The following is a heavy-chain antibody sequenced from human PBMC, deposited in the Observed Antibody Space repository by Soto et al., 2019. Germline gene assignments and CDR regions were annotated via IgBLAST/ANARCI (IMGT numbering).Heavy chain of an antibody. Sequence: SETLSLTCAVYGGSFSGYYWSWIHQPPGKGLEWIGEINHSGSTNYNPSLKSRVTISVDTSKNQFSLKLSSVTAADTAVYYCARTSRYLACSSTSCYPGGYYYYYYGMDVWGQGTTVTVSS. CDR1: GGSFSGYY. CDR2: INHSGST. J-gene: IGHJ6*02. D-gene: IGHD2-2*01. CDR3: ARTSRYLACSSTSCYPGGYYYYYYGMDV. V-gene: IGHV4-34*01.